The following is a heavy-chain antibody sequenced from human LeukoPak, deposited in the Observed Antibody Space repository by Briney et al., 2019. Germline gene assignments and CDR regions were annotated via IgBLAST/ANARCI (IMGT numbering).Heavy chain of an antibody. V-gene: IGHV5-51*01. J-gene: IGHJ5*02. CDR3: ARQSITIFGVPRGWFDP. CDR1: GYSFTNYW. Sequence: GESLKISCKGSGYSFTNYWIGWVRQMPGKGLEWMGIIYPDDSNTKYSPSFQGLVTISADKSISTAYLQWSSLKASDTAMYYCARQSITIFGVPRGWFDPWGQGTLVTVSS. CDR2: IYPDDSNT. D-gene: IGHD3-3*01.